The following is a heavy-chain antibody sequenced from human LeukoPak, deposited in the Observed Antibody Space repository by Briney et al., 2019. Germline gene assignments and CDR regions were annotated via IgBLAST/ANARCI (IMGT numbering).Heavy chain of an antibody. V-gene: IGHV4/OR15-8*02. D-gene: IGHD3-22*01. CDR2: IHHSGST. Sequence: SETLSLTCTVSGGSLTTDNWWTCIRQPPEKGLGGIWEIHHSGSTNYNTSLKSRVTISIDKSKNQFTLKVTAVTAADRAVYYCARGYYHDSKWGQGILVTVSS. CDR3: ARGYYHDSK. CDR1: GGSLTTDNW. J-gene: IGHJ4*02.